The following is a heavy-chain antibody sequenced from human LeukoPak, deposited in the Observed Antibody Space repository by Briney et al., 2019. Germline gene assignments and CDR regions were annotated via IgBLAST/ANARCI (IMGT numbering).Heavy chain of an antibody. CDR2: IRSKAYGGTT. J-gene: IGHJ4*02. CDR1: GFTFGDYA. D-gene: IGHD3/OR15-3a*01. V-gene: IGHV3-49*04. Sequence: GGSLRLSCTASGFTFGDYAMSWVRQAPGKGLEWVGFIRSKAYGGTTEYAASVKGRFTISRDDSKSIAYLQMNSLKTEDTAVYYCARDGDWAHDYWGQGTLVTVSS. CDR3: ARDGDWAHDY.